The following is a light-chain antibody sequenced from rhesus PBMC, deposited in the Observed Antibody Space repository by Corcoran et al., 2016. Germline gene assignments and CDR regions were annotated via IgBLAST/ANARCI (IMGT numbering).Light chain of an antibody. V-gene: IGKV1-69*01. CDR2: RAY. Sequence: DIQMTQSPSSLSASVGDRVTITCRASQGISNWLAWYQQKPGKAPKLLIYRAYNLETGVPSRFSGSGSETDFTLTISSLQPEDIATYYCQQHANSPLAFGGGTKVGIK. J-gene: IGKJ4*01. CDR1: QGISNW. CDR3: QQHANSPLA.